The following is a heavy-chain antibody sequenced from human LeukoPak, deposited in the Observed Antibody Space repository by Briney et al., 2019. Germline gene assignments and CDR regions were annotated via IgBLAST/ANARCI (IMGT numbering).Heavy chain of an antibody. V-gene: IGHV3-48*03. CDR3: ARDSGWYTWFDP. D-gene: IGHD6-19*01. J-gene: IGHJ5*02. Sequence: PGGSLRLSCAASGFTFSSYEMNWVRQAPGKGLEWVSYISSSGSTIYYADSVKGRFTISRDNAKNSLYLQMNGLRAEDMAVYYCARDSGWYTWFDPWGQGTLVTVSS. CDR2: ISSSGSTI. CDR1: GFTFSSYE.